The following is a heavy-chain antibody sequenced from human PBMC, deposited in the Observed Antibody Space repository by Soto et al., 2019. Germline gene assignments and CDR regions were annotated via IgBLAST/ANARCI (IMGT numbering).Heavy chain of an antibody. D-gene: IGHD6-13*01. Sequence: QVQLVESGGGVVQPGRSLRLSCAASGFTFSSYAMHWVRQAPGKGLEWVAVISYDGSNKYYADSVKGRFTISRDNSKNTLYLQMNSLRAEDTAVYYCARVEGAAAAPIWFDPWGQGTLVTVSS. J-gene: IGHJ5*02. V-gene: IGHV3-30-3*01. CDR2: ISYDGSNK. CDR1: GFTFSSYA. CDR3: ARVEGAAAAPIWFDP.